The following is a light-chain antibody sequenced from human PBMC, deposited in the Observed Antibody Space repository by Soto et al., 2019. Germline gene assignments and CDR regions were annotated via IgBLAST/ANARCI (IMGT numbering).Light chain of an antibody. CDR1: QSVSRY. J-gene: IGKJ1*01. CDR3: QQYGRSPVT. V-gene: IGKV3-20*01. Sequence: EIVLPQSPGTLSLPPGERAALSCRASQSVSRYLAWYHQKPGQAPRLLIYAASSRATGIPDRFSASGSGTAFTLTISRLEPEDFGVYYCQQYGRSPVTFGQGTKVDI. CDR2: AAS.